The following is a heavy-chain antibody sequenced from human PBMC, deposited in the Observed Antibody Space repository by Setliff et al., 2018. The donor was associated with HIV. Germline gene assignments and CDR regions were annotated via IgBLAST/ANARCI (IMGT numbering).Heavy chain of an antibody. CDR2: INTHSGYT. Sequence: ASVKVSCKASGYTFNNYGISWVRQAPGQGLEWMGWINTHSGYTNYAQNVQGRVTVTMDTSTTTAYVELRSLKSDDTALYYCARGKTWLRFLDYWGQGTLVTVSS. CDR1: GYTFNNYG. J-gene: IGHJ4*02. CDR3: ARGKTWLRFLDY. V-gene: IGHV1-18*01. D-gene: IGHD5-12*01.